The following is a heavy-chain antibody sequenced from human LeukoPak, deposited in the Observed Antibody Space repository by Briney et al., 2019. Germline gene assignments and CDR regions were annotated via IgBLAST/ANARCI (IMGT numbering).Heavy chain of an antibody. CDR1: GFTFSSYA. CDR3: ARDIVFYYYDSSGYFGAFDI. D-gene: IGHD3-22*01. V-gene: IGHV3-23*01. Sequence: GGSLRLSCAASGFTFSSYAMSWVRQAPGKGLEWVSAISGSGGSTYYADSVKGRFTISRDKSKNTLYLQMNSLRAEDTAVYYCARDIVFYYYDSSGYFGAFDIWGQGTMVTVSS. CDR2: ISGSGGST. J-gene: IGHJ3*02.